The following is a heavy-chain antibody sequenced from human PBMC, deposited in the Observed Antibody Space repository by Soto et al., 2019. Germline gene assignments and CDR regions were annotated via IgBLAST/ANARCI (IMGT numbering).Heavy chain of an antibody. CDR1: GYTFTGYY. CDR3: ARDLTRITIFGVVRKGMDV. J-gene: IGHJ6*02. CDR2: INPNSGGT. Sequence: ASVKVSCKAPGYTFTGYYMHLVRQAPGQGLEWMGWINPNSGGTNYAQKFQGRVTITADESTSTAYMELSSLRSEDTAVYYCARDLTRITIFGVVRKGMDVWGQGTTVTVSS. V-gene: IGHV1-2*02. D-gene: IGHD3-3*01.